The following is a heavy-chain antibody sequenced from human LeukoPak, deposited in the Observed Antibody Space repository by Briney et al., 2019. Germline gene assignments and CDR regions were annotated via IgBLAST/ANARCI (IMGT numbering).Heavy chain of an antibody. V-gene: IGHV4-34*01. CDR3: ARDGTLSSSSGPADY. CDR1: GGSFSGYY. CDR2: IYYSGST. J-gene: IGHJ4*02. D-gene: IGHD6-6*01. Sequence: PSETLSLTCAVYGGSFSGYYWSWIRQPPGKGLEWIGSIYYSGSTYYNPSLKSRVTISVDTSKNQFSLKLSSVTAADTAVYYCARDGTLSSSSGPADYWGQGTLVTVSS.